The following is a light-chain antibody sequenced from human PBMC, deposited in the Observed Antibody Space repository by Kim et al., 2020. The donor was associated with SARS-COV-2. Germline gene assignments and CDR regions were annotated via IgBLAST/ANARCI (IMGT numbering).Light chain of an antibody. J-gene: IGKJ1*01. V-gene: IGKV3-15*01. CDR1: QNINNN. CDR2: TAS. CDR3: QQSNNGPRT. Sequence: EIVMTQSPATLSVSPGEGATLSCRASQNINNNLAWYQHKPGQAPSLLIYTASTRATGIPARFSGSGSGTEFTLTISSLQSEDFGIYYCQQSNNGPRTFGQGTKVDIK.